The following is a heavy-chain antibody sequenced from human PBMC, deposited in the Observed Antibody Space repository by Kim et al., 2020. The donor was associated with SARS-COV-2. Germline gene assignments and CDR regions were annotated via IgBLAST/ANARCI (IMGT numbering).Heavy chain of an antibody. CDR2: INHSGST. J-gene: IGHJ5*02. Sequence: SETLSLTCAVYGGSFSGYYWSWIRQPPGKGLEWIGEINHSGSTNYNPSLKSRVTISVDTSKNQFSLKLSSVTAADTAVYYCARDGSGPYNWFDPWGQGTLVTVSS. CDR3: ARDGSGPYNWFDP. CDR1: GGSFSGYY. V-gene: IGHV4-34*01. D-gene: IGHD3-10*01.